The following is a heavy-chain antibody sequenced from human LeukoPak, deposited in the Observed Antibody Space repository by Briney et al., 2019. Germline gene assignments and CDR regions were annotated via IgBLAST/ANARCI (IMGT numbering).Heavy chain of an antibody. D-gene: IGHD6-19*01. J-gene: IGHJ6*02. CDR1: GLTFSSHW. CDR2: IKQDGSEK. Sequence: PGGSLRLSCAASGLTFSSHWMSWVRQAPGKGLEWVANIKQDGSEKYYVDSVKGRFTISRDNAKNSLYLQMNSLRAEDTAVYYCARGSPPLAYYYFGMDVWGQGTTVTVPS. V-gene: IGHV3-7*01. CDR3: ARGSPPLAYYYFGMDV.